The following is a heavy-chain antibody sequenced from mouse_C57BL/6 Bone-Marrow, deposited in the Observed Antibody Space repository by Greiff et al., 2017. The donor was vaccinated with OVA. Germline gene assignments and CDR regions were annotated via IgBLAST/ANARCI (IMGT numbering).Heavy chain of an antibody. Sequence: QVQLQQSGAELVRPGASVKLSCKASGYTFTDYYINWVKQRPGQGLEWIARIYPGSGNTYYNEKFKGKATLTAEKSSSTAYMQLSSLTSEDSAVYFCAREGVYYSNWGFADWGQGTLVTVSA. J-gene: IGHJ3*01. CDR2: IYPGSGNT. V-gene: IGHV1-76*01. CDR1: GYTFTDYY. CDR3: AREGVYYSNWGFAD. D-gene: IGHD2-5*01.